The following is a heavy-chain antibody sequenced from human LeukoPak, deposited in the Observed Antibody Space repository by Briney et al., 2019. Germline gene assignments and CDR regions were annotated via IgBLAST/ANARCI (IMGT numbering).Heavy chain of an antibody. Sequence: GESLKISCKGSGYAFTSNWIGRVRQMSGKGLEWMGIIFPSDSDTRYRPSFQGQVTISADKSSNSAFLQWSSLKASDTAIYYCARLDSRGLSFWGQGTPVTVSS. V-gene: IGHV5-51*01. J-gene: IGHJ4*02. CDR3: ARLDSRGLSF. CDR1: GYAFTSNW. CDR2: IFPSDSDT. D-gene: IGHD3-22*01.